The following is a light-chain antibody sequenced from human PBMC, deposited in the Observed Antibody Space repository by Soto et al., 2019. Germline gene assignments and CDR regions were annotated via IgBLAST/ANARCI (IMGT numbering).Light chain of an antibody. V-gene: IGKV3-11*01. Sequence: EIVLTQSPASLSLSPGERATLSCRASQSVTTYLAWYQQKPGQAPRLLIYDASNSATGIPARFSGSGSGTDFTLTISSLEPEDFAVYFCQQRSSWPRTFGLGTKVEIK. CDR2: DAS. J-gene: IGKJ1*01. CDR1: QSVTTY. CDR3: QQRSSWPRT.